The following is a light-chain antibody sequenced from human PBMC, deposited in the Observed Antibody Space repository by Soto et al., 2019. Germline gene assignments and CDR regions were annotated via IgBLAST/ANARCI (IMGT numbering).Light chain of an antibody. Sequence: QSALTQPASVSGSPGQSITISCTGTSSDIGGYNYVSWYQQHPGKAPTLMIYDVSNRPSGVSNRFSGSKSGSTASLTISGLQAEDEADYYCSSYTSSSTVLFGGGTKLTVL. V-gene: IGLV2-14*01. J-gene: IGLJ2*01. CDR2: DVS. CDR1: SSDIGGYNY. CDR3: SSYTSSSTVL.